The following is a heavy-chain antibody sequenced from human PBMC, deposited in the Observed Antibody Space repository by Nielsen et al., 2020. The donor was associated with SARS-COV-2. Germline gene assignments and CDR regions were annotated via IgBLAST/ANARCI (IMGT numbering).Heavy chain of an antibody. CDR2: IYYSGST. V-gene: IGHV4-61*01. D-gene: IGHD3-10*01. CDR1: GGSVSSGSYY. J-gene: IGHJ3*02. Sequence: SETLSLTCTVSGGSVSSGSYYWSWIRQPPGKGLEWIGYIYYSGSTNYNPSLKSRVTISVDTSKNQFSLKLSSVTAADTAAYYCARDSYYYGSGVPDAFDIWGQGTMVTVSS. CDR3: ARDSYYYGSGVPDAFDI.